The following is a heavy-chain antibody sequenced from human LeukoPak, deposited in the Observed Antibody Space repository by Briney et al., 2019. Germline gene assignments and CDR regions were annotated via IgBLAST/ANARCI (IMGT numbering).Heavy chain of an antibody. CDR1: GFTFNSYW. Sequence: GGSLRLSCAASGFTFNSYWMTWVGQAPGKGVEGVADINLDGSEKLYVDSVRGRFTISRDNARNSLYLQMNGLRADNTAVYYCARGAGTGNYYAYWGQGTLVTVSS. CDR2: INLDGSEK. V-gene: IGHV3-7*01. J-gene: IGHJ4*02. CDR3: ARGAGTGNYYAY. D-gene: IGHD2-8*02.